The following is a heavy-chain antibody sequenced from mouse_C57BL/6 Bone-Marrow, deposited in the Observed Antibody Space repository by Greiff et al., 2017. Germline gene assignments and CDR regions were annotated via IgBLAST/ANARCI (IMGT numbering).Heavy chain of an antibody. CDR3: ARYYDAPYWDFDV. D-gene: IGHD1-1*01. CDR2: IYPRSGNT. Sequence: QVQLKESGAELARPGASVKLSCKASGYTFTSYGISWVKQRTGQGLEWIGEIYPRSGNTYYNEKFKGKATLTADKSSSTAYMELRSLTSEDSAVYFCARYYDAPYWDFDVWGTGTTVTVSS. CDR1: GYTFTSYG. V-gene: IGHV1-81*01. J-gene: IGHJ1*03.